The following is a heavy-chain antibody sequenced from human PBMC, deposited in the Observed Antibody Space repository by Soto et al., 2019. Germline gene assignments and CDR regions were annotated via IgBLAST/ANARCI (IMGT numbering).Heavy chain of an antibody. Sequence: QITLKESCPTLVKPTQTLTLTCTLSGFSLSTGGVGVGWIRQSPGKALEWLAVIYWDDVKHYSPSLERRLTITKDTSESEVVLTMTNMDPVDTATYYCARKGSGDYALDYWGQGILVTVSS. CDR3: ARKGSGDYALDY. D-gene: IGHD4-17*01. CDR2: IYWDDVK. J-gene: IGHJ4*02. CDR1: GFSLSTGGVG. V-gene: IGHV2-5*02.